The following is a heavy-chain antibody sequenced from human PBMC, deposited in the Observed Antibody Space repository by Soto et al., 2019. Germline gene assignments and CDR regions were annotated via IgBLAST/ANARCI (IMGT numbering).Heavy chain of an antibody. J-gene: IGHJ4*02. V-gene: IGHV3-30-3*01. D-gene: IGHD2-15*01. CDR1: GLTFSSYA. Sequence: GVSLRLSCAASGLTFSSYAMHGVRQAPGKGLEWVAVISYDGSNKYYADSVKGRFTISRDNSKNTLYLQMNSLRAEDTAVYYCARAFILVVVAPTIDCCGQATLVPVS. CDR2: ISYDGSNK. CDR3: ARAFILVVVAPTIDC.